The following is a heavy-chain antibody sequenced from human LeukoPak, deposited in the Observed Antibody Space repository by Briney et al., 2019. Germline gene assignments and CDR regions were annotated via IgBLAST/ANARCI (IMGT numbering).Heavy chain of an antibody. CDR1: GGTFSSYA. CDR3: ARAARNNYYYYYYMDV. CDR2: IIPIFGTA. J-gene: IGHJ6*03. D-gene: IGHD6-6*01. Sequence: SVKVSCKASGGTFSSYAISWVRQAPGQGLEWMGGIIPIFGTANYAQKFQGRVTITTDESTSTAYMELSSLRSEDTAVYYCARAARNNYYYYYYMDVWGKGTTVTVSS. V-gene: IGHV1-69*05.